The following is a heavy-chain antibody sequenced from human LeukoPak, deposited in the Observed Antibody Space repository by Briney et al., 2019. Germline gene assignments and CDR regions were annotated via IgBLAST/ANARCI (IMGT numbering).Heavy chain of an antibody. D-gene: IGHD1-26*01. CDR1: GYTFTGYY. V-gene: IGHV1-2*02. CDR2: ISPNSGGT. J-gene: IGHJ4*02. CDR3: ARESGSYSFDY. Sequence: ASVKVSCKASGYTFTGYYMDWVRQAPGQGLGWMGWISPNSGGTNSAQKFLGRVTMTRDTSISTAYMELSSLRSDDTAVYYCARESGSYSFDYWGQGTLVTVSS.